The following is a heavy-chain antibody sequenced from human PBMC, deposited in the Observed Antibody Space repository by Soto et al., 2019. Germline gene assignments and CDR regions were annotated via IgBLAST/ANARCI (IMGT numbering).Heavy chain of an antibody. CDR3: ARDQPDYYGSGPLYYYGMDI. D-gene: IGHD3-10*01. CDR2: IGRSSSTI. CDR1: GFTFRDHS. V-gene: IGHV3-48*02. J-gene: IGHJ6*02. Sequence: GGSLRLSCAASGFTFRDHSMNWVRQAPGKGLEWVSYIGRSSSTIYYADSVKGRFTISRDNAKNSLYLQMNSLRDEDTAVYYCARDQPDYYGSGPLYYYGMDIWGQGTTVTVSS.